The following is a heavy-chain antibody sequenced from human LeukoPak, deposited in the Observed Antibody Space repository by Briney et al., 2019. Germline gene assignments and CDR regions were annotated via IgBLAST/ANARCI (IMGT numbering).Heavy chain of an antibody. V-gene: IGHV1-69*05. CDR2: IIPIFGTA. CDR1: GGTFSNFA. D-gene: IGHD3-10*01. J-gene: IGHJ4*02. Sequence: SVKVSCKASGGTFSNFAISWVRQAPGQGLEWMGGIIPIFGTANYAQKFQGRVTIITGESTSTVYMELSSLISEDTAVYYCARGPLFYGSGVTYFDDWGQGTLVTVSS. CDR3: ARGPLFYGSGVTYFDD.